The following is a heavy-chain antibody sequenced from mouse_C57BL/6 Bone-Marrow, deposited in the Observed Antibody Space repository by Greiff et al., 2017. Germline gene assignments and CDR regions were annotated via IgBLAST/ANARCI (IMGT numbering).Heavy chain of an antibody. J-gene: IGHJ1*03. V-gene: IGHV1-78*01. CDR1: GYTFTDHT. Sequence: VQLQESDAELVKPGASVKLSCKASGYTFTDHTIHWMKQRPEQGLEWIGYIYPRDGSIKYNEKFKGKATLTADKSSSTGYMQLNSLTSEDSAVYVCAREDYGGYFDVWGTGTTVTVSS. CDR2: IYPRDGSI. D-gene: IGHD2-4*01. CDR3: AREDYGGYFDV.